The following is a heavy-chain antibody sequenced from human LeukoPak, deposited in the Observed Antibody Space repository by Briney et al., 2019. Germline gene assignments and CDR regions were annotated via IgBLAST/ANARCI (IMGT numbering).Heavy chain of an antibody. CDR1: GFTFSSYG. J-gene: IGHJ4*02. D-gene: IGHD4-17*01. Sequence: GGSLRLSCAASGFTFSSYGMHWVRQAPGKGLEWVAVISHDGSNKYYADSVKGRFTISRDNAKNSLYLQMNSLRAEDTAVYYCVRDETDYGDYGGEDWGQGTLVTVSS. V-gene: IGHV3-30*03. CDR3: VRDETDYGDYGGED. CDR2: ISHDGSNK.